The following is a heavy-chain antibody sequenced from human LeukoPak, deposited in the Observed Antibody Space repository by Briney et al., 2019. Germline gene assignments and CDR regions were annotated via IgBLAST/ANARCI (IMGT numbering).Heavy chain of an antibody. CDR2: IDGNGGDT. J-gene: IGHJ4*02. CDR1: GFTFRRHA. D-gene: IGHD3-10*01. Sequence: PGGSLRLSCAASGFTFRRHAMSWVRQAPGRGLEWVASIDGNGGDTYYGDSVKGRFPISRDHSNNTMYLQMTSLSAEDTAVYYCARDFYGSGSYYTVAFDSWGQGTLVTVSS. CDR3: ARDFYGSGSYYTVAFDS. V-gene: IGHV3-23*01.